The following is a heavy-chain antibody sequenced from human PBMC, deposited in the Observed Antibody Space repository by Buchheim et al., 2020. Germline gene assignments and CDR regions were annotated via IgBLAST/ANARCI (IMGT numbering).Heavy chain of an antibody. J-gene: IGHJ5*02. V-gene: IGHV4-30-4*01. CDR1: GGSISNGDYY. CDR3: AREKSWGAARRGYNWFDP. Sequence: QVQLQESGPGLVKPSQTLSLTCTVSGGSISNGDYYWSWIRQPPGKGLEWIGYIYYSGSTYYNPSLKSRVTISVDTTKNQFSLRLSSVTAADTAVYYCAREKSWGAARRGYNWFDPWGQGAL. D-gene: IGHD6-25*01. CDR2: IYYSGST.